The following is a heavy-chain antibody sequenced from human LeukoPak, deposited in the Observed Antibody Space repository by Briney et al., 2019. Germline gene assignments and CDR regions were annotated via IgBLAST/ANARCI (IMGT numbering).Heavy chain of an antibody. CDR3: ARDQRTALLGY. Sequence: PSETLSLTCTVSGGSISRYYWSWIRQPPGKGLEWIGYIYYSGSTNYNPSLKSRVTISVDTSKNQFSLKLSSVTAADTAVYYCARDQRTALLGYWGQGTLVTVSS. CDR1: GGSISRYY. J-gene: IGHJ4*02. V-gene: IGHV4-59*01. CDR2: IYYSGST. D-gene: IGHD5-18*01.